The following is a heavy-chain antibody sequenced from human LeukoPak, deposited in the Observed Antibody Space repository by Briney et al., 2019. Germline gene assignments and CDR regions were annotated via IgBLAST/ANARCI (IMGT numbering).Heavy chain of an antibody. Sequence: ASVKVSCKASGYTFTSYGISWVRQAPGQGLEWMGWISADNGNTNYAQKLQGRVTMTTDTSTSTAYMELRSLRSDDTAVYYCARSTRTYSWFDPWGQGTLVTVSS. V-gene: IGHV1-18*01. D-gene: IGHD2-21*01. CDR3: ARSTRTYSWFDP. J-gene: IGHJ5*02. CDR2: ISADNGNT. CDR1: GYTFTSYG.